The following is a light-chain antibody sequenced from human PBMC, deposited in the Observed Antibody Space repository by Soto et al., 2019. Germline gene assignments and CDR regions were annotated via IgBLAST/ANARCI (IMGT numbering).Light chain of an antibody. J-gene: IGLJ1*01. V-gene: IGLV2-18*02. Sequence: QSALTQPPSVSGSPGQSVAISCTGTSSDVGSYNRVSWYQQPPGTAPKLMIYDVSDRPSGVPDRFSGSKSGNTASLTISGLQAEDEADYYCSSYTSSSNYVFGTGTQVTVL. CDR2: DVS. CDR3: SSYTSSSNYV. CDR1: SSDVGSYNR.